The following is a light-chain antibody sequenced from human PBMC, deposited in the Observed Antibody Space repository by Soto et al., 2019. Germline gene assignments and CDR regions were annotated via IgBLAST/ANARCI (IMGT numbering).Light chain of an antibody. V-gene: IGKV1-5*01. CDR1: QSISSW. CDR2: DAS. J-gene: IGKJ5*01. Sequence: DIQMTQSPSTLSASVGDRVTITCRASQSISSWLAWYQQKPGKAPKLLIYDASSLESGVPSRFSGSGSGTECTLTISSLQHDDFATYYCQQYNSYPITFGQGTRLEIK. CDR3: QQYNSYPIT.